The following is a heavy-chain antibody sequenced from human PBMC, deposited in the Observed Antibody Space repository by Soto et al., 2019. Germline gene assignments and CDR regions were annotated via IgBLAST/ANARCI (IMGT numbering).Heavy chain of an antibody. CDR1: GFTFSNYA. J-gene: IGHJ4*02. Sequence: GGSLRLSCAASGFTFSNYAMHWVRQAPGEGLEWVAVISYTESDKRYADSVKGRFTISRDNSKNTLYLQMTSLRADDTAVYYCVRQKNRDLDYWGQGSLVTVSS. CDR2: ISYTESDK. V-gene: IGHV3-30-3*01. CDR3: VRQKNRDLDY.